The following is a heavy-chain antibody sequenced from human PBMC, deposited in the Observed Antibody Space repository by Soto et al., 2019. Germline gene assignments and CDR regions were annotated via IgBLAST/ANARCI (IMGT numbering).Heavy chain of an antibody. CDR3: VAITRAFS. D-gene: IGHD1-20*01. Sequence: GGSLRLSCAASGFTCNYAWMNWVRQAPGRGLEWVGRIRSKAEGGTTDYAAPLKGRFTISRDDSESTLYLQMNSLKTEDTAVYYCVAITRAFSWGQGTLVTVSS. J-gene: IGHJ5*02. V-gene: IGHV3-15*01. CDR1: GFTCNYAW. CDR2: IRSKAEGGTT.